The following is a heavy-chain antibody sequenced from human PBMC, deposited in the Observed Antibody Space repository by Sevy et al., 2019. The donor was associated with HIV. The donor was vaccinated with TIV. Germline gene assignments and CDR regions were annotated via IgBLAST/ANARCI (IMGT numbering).Heavy chain of an antibody. CDR3: ASTYSSSWREDWFDP. D-gene: IGHD6-13*01. J-gene: IGHJ5*02. CDR1: GGSISSSNW. V-gene: IGHV4-4*02. CDR2: IYHSGST. Sequence: SETLSLTCAVSGGSISSSNWWSWVRQPPGKGLEWIGEIYHSGSTNYNPSLKSRVTISVDKSKNQFSLKLSSVTAADTAVYYCASTYSSSWREDWFDPWGQGTLVTVSS.